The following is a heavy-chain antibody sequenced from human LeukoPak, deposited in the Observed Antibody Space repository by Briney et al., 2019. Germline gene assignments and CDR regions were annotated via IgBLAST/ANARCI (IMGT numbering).Heavy chain of an antibody. CDR2: INPNTGGT. Sequence: ASVKVSCKTSGYRFTGYYMHWVRQAPGQGLEWVGWINPNTGGTNYAQKFQGRVTMTRDTSISTAYMDLSRLRSDDTAVYYCVQFELDYWGQGTLVTVSS. J-gene: IGHJ4*02. V-gene: IGHV1-2*02. CDR1: GYRFTGYY. CDR3: VQFELDY. D-gene: IGHD1-7*01.